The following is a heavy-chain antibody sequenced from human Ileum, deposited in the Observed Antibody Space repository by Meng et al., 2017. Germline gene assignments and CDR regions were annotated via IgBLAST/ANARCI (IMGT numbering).Heavy chain of an antibody. CDR1: GFTFSSYA. CDR3: ARGSGPGSYLIDY. V-gene: IGHV3-30*04. D-gene: IGHD3-10*01. CDR2: ISYDGSNK. Sequence: GESLKISCAASGFTFSSYAMHWVRQAPGKGLEWVAVISYDGSNKYYADSVKGRFTISRDNSKNTLYLQMNSLRSEDTAIYYCARGSGPGSYLIDYWGPGTLVTVSS. J-gene: IGHJ4*02.